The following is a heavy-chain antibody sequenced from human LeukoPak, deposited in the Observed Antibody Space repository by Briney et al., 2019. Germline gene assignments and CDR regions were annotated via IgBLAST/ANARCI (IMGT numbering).Heavy chain of an antibody. D-gene: IGHD3-9*01. V-gene: IGHV1-24*01. Sequence: ASLKVSCKVSGYSLTELSMHWVRQAPGKGLEWMGGFDPEDGETIYAQKFQGRVTMTEDTSTDTAYMELSSLRSEDTAMYYCAIPDHYDILTGSAQAVNWGQGTLVTVSS. CDR3: AIPDHYDILTGSAQAVN. J-gene: IGHJ4*02. CDR2: FDPEDGET. CDR1: GYSLTELS.